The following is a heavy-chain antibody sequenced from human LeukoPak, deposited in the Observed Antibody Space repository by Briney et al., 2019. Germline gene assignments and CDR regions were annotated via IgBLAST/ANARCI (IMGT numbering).Heavy chain of an antibody. D-gene: IGHD3-10*01. CDR3: ASGSGSYRTPYYYMDV. V-gene: IGHV3-53*01. CDR1: GFTFSSNY. CDR2: IYSGGST. J-gene: IGHJ6*03. Sequence: GGSLRLSCAASGFTFSSNYMSWVRQAPGKGLEWVSVIYSGGSTYYADSVKGRFTISRDNSKNTLYLQMNSLRAEGTAVYYCASGSGSYRTPYYYMDVWGTGTTVTVSS.